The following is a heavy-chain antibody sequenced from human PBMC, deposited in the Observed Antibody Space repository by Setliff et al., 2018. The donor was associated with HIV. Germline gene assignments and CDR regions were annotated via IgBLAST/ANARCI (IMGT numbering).Heavy chain of an antibody. Sequence: PSETLSLTCTVSGDSISNYYWSWVRQPPGKGLEWIGYIYTPGSTNYNPSLKSRVTISVDTSKNQFSLKLSSATAADTAVYYCARSRLHYYDSSGYYPSYFDYWGQGTLVTVSS. CDR1: GDSISNYY. D-gene: IGHD3-22*01. CDR2: IYTPGST. CDR3: ARSRLHYYDSSGYYPSYFDY. J-gene: IGHJ4*02. V-gene: IGHV4-4*09.